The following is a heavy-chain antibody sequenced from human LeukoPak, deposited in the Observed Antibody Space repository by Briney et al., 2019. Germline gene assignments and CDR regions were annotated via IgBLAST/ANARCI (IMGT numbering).Heavy chain of an antibody. D-gene: IGHD6-13*01. V-gene: IGHV1-46*01. CDR3: ARAGRIAAAGKGTQRDNNWFDP. CDR1: GYTFTSYY. Sequence: ASVKVSCKASGYTFTSYYMLWVRQAPGQGLEWMGIINPSGGSTSYAQKFQGRVTMTRDTSTSTVYMELSSLRSEDTAVYYCARAGRIAAAGKGTQRDNNWFDPWGQGTLVTVSS. CDR2: INPSGGST. J-gene: IGHJ5*02.